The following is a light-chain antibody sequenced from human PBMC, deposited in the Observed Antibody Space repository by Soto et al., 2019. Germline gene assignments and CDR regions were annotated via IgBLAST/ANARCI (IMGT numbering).Light chain of an antibody. CDR1: SSDVGSYNL. CDR3: CSYAGSTTYVV. CDR2: EVI. J-gene: IGLJ2*01. Sequence: QSVLTQPASVSGSPGQSITISCTGTSSDVGSYNLVSWYQQHPGKAPKLIIYEVIKRPSRVSNRFSGSKSGNTASLTISGLQAEDEADYYCCSYAGSTTYVVFGGGTQLTVL. V-gene: IGLV2-23*02.